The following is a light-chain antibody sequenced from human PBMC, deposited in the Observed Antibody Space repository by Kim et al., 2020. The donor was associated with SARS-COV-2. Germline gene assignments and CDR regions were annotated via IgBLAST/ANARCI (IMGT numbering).Light chain of an antibody. CDR1: SSAVRNYNR. Sequence: GIIPWQGASSAVRNYNRVSWYQHPPGTAPKLILFDVKKRPSGVPDRFSGSKSGNTASLPISGLQAEDEADYYCSSYTTSSTFVFGGGTQLTVL. J-gene: IGLJ2*01. CDR3: SSYTTSSTFV. V-gene: IGLV2-18*02. CDR2: DVK.